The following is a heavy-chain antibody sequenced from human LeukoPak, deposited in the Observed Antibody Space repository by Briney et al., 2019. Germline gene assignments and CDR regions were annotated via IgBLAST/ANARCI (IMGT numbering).Heavy chain of an antibody. CDR3: ARGAPLEWVYNWFDP. CDR2: MNPNSGNT. D-gene: IGHD3-3*01. V-gene: IGHV1-8*03. Sequence: ASVKVSCKASGYTFTSYDINWVRQATGQGLEWMGWMNPNSGNTGYAQKFQGRVIITRNTSISTAYMELSSLRSEDTAVYYCARGAPLEWVYNWFDPWGQGTLVTVSS. J-gene: IGHJ5*02. CDR1: GYTFTSYD.